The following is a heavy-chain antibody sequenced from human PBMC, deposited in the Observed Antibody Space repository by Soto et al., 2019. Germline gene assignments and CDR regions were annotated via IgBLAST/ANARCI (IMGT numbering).Heavy chain of an antibody. CDR1: GFTFSNYG. Sequence: GGSLRLSCAASGFTFSNYGMHWVRQAPGKGLEWVAVLSHDGDNKHYADSVKGRFTISRDNSKNTLYLQMNSLRAEDTAVYYCAKDIALLRGLIIDMDVWGQGTLVTVSS. D-gene: IGHD3-10*01. CDR3: AKDIALLRGLIIDMDV. J-gene: IGHJ4*02. V-gene: IGHV3-30*18. CDR2: LSHDGDNK.